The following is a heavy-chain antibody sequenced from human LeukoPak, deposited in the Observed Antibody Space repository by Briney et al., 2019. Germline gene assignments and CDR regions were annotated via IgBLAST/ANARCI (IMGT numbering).Heavy chain of an antibody. CDR3: ARDPASRLWFGNYYGMDV. D-gene: IGHD3-10*01. V-gene: IGHV3-48*03. Sequence: GGSLRLSCAASGFTFSSYEMNWVRQAPGKGLEWVSYISSSGSTIYYADSVKGRFTISRDNAKNSLYLQMNSLRAEDTAVYYCARDPASRLWFGNYYGMDVRGKGTTVTVSS. J-gene: IGHJ6*04. CDR2: ISSSGSTI. CDR1: GFTFSSYE.